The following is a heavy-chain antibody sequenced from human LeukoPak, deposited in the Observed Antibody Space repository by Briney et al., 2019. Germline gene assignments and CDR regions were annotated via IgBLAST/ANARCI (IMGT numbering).Heavy chain of an antibody. CDR1: GFTFSSYG. CDR2: ISGSGGST. D-gene: IGHD3-22*01. CDR3: AKVNDSSGHYYAFDY. J-gene: IGHJ4*02. Sequence: GGSLRLSCAASGFTFSSYGMSWVRQAPGKGLEWVSAISGSGGSTYYADSVKGRFTISRDNSKNTLYLQMNSLRAEDTAVYYCAKVNDSSGHYYAFDYWGQGTLVTVSS. V-gene: IGHV3-23*01.